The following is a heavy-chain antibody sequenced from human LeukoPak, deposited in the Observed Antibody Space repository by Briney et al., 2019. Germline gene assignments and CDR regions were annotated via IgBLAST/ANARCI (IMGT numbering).Heavy chain of an antibody. CDR2: VSSGHHA. Sequence: PGESLRLPCTASGFTLGGHDMHWVRQTTREGLEWVAAVSSGHHAFYGGSVKGRFTVSREDGKNSLYLQMNSLRAGDTAVYYCVREARGYHYTYFDYWGQGSLVTVSS. CDR3: VREARGYHYTYFDY. V-gene: IGHV3-13*01. J-gene: IGHJ4*02. D-gene: IGHD5-18*01. CDR1: GFTLGGHD.